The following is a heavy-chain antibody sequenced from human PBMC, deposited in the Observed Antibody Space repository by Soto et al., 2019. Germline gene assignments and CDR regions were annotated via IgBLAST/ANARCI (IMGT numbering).Heavy chain of an antibody. CDR2: INPNSGGT. D-gene: IGHD3-22*01. CDR1: GYTFTGYY. Sequence: AAVKVSCKASGYTFTGYYMHWVRQAPGQGLEWMGWINPNSGGTNYEQKFQGWVTMTRDTSISTAYMELSRLRSDDTAVYYCAMSNYYDSSRYENWSDPWGQGTLVTVSS. CDR3: AMSNYYDSSRYENWSDP. J-gene: IGHJ5*02. V-gene: IGHV1-2*04.